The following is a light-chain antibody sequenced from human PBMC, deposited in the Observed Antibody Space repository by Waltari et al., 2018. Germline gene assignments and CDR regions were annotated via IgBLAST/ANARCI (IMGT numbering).Light chain of an antibody. Sequence: DIVMTQSPDSLAVSLGERATVNCKSSQSVLYSPNNKNYLAWYQQKPGQPPKLLIYWASTRESGVPDRFSGSGSGTDFTLTISSLQADDVAVYYCQQYYTTHSFGQGTKVEIK. CDR2: WAS. J-gene: IGKJ1*01. V-gene: IGKV4-1*01. CDR3: QQYYTTHS. CDR1: QSVLYSPNNKNY.